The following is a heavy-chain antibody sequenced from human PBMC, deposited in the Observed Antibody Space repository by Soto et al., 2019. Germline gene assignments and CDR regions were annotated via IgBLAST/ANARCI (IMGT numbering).Heavy chain of an antibody. V-gene: IGHV4-30-4*01. J-gene: IGHJ6*02. CDR3: ARYSNNWFQTEGMDV. D-gene: IGHD6-13*01. CDR2: IYYSGNT. CDR1: GGSISSGYYY. Sequence: PSETLSLTCSVSGGSISSGYYYWGWIRQPPGKGLEWIGNIYYSGNTYYNPSLKSRLIISIDTSKKQFSLKLTSVTAADTAVYYCARYSNNWFQTEGMDVWGQGTTVTVSS.